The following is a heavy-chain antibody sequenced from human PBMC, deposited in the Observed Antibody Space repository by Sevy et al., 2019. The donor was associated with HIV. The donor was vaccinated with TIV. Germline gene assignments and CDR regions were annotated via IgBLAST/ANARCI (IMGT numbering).Heavy chain of an antibody. J-gene: IGHJ4*02. CDR2: INHSGST. D-gene: IGHD4-4*01. Sequence: SETLSLTCAVYSGSFSAYYWSWIRPPPGKGLEWIGEINHSGSTNYNPSLKSRVTISLHTSKNQFSLKLTSVTAADTAVYYCARGVTVTTVPYYFDYWGQGTLVTVSS. CDR3: ARGVTVTTVPYYFDY. V-gene: IGHV4-34*01. CDR1: SGSFSAYY.